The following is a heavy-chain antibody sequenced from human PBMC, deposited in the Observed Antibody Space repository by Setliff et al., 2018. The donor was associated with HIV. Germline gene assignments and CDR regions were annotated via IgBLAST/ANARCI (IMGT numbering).Heavy chain of an antibody. D-gene: IGHD6-13*01. V-gene: IGHV4-59*12. CDR3: ARSPAAEGY. J-gene: IGHJ4*02. Sequence: SETLSLTCTVSGGSISSYYWSWIRQPPGKGLEWIGYIYYSGSTNYNPSLKSRVTISVDTSKNQFSLKLSSVTAADTAVYYCARSPAAEGYWGQGTLVTVSS. CDR1: GGSISSYY. CDR2: IYYSGST.